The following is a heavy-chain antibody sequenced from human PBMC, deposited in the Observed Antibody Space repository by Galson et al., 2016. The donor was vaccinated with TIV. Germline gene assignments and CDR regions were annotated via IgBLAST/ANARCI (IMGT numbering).Heavy chain of an antibody. CDR1: GLSVSINY. D-gene: IGHD5-12*01. V-gene: IGHV3-66*02. J-gene: IGHJ6*02. CDR2: ISDGGKT. CDR3: ARDRVVDATYYYYYFGLDV. Sequence: SLRLSCAASGLSVSINYMTWVRQAPGKGLEWVSLISDGGKTYYSDSVKGRFTISRDNSKNTLYLQMNSLIVEDAAVYYCARDRVVDATYYYYYFGLDVWGQGTAVTVS.